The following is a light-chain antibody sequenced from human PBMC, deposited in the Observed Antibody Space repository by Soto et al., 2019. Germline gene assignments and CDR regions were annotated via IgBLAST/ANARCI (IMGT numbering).Light chain of an antibody. CDR1: RSNIGSNN. V-gene: IGLV1-44*01. CDR3: ASWDDSLNGVYV. J-gene: IGLJ1*01. CDR2: SND. Sequence: QSVLTQPPSASGTPGQRVTISCSGIRSNIGSNNVYWYQQLPGTAPKLLIYSNDKRPSGVPDRFSGSKSGTSASLAITWLQSEDEADYYCASWDDSLNGVYVFGPGTKVTVL.